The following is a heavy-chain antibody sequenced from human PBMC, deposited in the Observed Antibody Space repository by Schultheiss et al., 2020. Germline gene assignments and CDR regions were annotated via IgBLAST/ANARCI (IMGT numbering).Heavy chain of an antibody. CDR1: GFSLSTSGMC. Sequence: SGPTLVKPTQTLTLTCTFSGFSLSTSGMCVSWIRQPPGKALEWLALIDWDDDKYYSTSLKTRLTISKDTSKNQVVLTMTNMDPVDTATYYCARERIVVVPAALGLYYYYYGMDLWGQGTTVTVSS. CDR3: ARERIVVVPAALGLYYYYYGMDL. J-gene: IGHJ6*02. D-gene: IGHD2-2*01. CDR2: IDWDDDK. V-gene: IGHV2-70*01.